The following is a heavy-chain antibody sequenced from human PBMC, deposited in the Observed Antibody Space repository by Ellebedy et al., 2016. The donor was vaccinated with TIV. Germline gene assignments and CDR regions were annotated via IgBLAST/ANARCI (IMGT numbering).Heavy chain of an antibody. V-gene: IGHV4-59*08. CDR1: GGSISDFY. D-gene: IGHD3-3*01. J-gene: IGHJ6*02. CDR2: FYYSGST. CDR3: ARGHQIYGMDV. Sequence: MPSETLSLTCTVSGGSISDFYWGWVRQPPGKGLEWIGFFYYSGSTKDNASLKGRGTMSVDKSKNQISLKVTSVTTEDTAVYYCARGHQIYGMDVWGQGTTVTVSS.